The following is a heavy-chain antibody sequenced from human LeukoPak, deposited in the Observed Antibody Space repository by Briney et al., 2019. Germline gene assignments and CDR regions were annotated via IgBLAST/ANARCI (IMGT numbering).Heavy chain of an antibody. Sequence: GGSLRLSCAASGFTFSSYSMNWVRRAPGKGLEWVSSISSSSSYIYYADSVKGRFTISRDNAKNSLYLQMNSLRAEDTAVYYCARGEGDIVVVDSPSGDFDYWGQGTLVTVSS. CDR1: GFTFSSYS. V-gene: IGHV3-21*01. CDR2: ISSSSSYI. CDR3: ARGEGDIVVVDSPSGDFDY. J-gene: IGHJ4*02. D-gene: IGHD2-2*01.